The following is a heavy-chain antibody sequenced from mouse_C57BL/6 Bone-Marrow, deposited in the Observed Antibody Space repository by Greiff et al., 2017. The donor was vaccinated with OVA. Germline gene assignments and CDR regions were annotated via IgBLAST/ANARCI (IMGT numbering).Heavy chain of an antibody. D-gene: IGHD2-1*01. V-gene: IGHV10-1*01. Sequence: EVHLVESGGGLVQPKGSLKLSCAASGFSFNTYTMNWVRQAPGKGLEWVARIRSKSNNYATYYADSVKDRFTISRDDSESMLYLQMNNLKTEDTAMYYCVRPLYGNYYAMDYWGQGTSVTVSS. CDR3: VRPLYGNYYAMDY. CDR1: GFSFNTYT. CDR2: IRSKSNNYAT. J-gene: IGHJ4*01.